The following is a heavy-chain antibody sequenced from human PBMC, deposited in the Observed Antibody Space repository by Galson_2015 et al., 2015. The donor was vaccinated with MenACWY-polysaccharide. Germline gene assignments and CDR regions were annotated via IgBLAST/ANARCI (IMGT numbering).Heavy chain of an antibody. Sequence: SLRLSCAASGFTFNSYPMSWVRQVPGKGLEWVSSISGSGATTYYADSVKGRFTISRDNSKSTLYLQMNSLRAEDTAIYYCANPGLATGRSSDVDYWGQGTLVTVSS. D-gene: IGHD6-25*01. CDR2: ISGSGATT. V-gene: IGHV3-23*01. J-gene: IGHJ4*02. CDR1: GFTFNSYP. CDR3: ANPGLATGRSSDVDY.